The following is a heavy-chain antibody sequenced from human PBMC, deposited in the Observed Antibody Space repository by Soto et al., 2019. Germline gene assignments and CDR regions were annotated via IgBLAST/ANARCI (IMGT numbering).Heavy chain of an antibody. V-gene: IGHV1-69*13. CDR2: IIPIFGTA. CDR1: GGTFSSYA. J-gene: IGHJ4*02. Sequence: SVKVSCKASGGTFSSYAISWVRQAPGQGLEWMGGIIPIFGTANYAQKFQGRVTITADESTSTAYMELSSLRSEDTAVYYCAISLSRYYDSSGYYFDYWGQGTLVTVSS. CDR3: AISLSRYYDSSGYYFDY. D-gene: IGHD3-22*01.